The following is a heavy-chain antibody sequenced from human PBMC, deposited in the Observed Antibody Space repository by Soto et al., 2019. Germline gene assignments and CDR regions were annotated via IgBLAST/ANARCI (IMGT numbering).Heavy chain of an antibody. CDR2: IYYSGST. V-gene: IGHV4-39*01. CDR1: GGSISSSSYY. J-gene: IGHJ4*02. D-gene: IGHD2-15*01. CDR3: ARHTPAISISDH. Sequence: QLQLQESGPGLVKPSETLSLTCTVSGGSISSSSYYWGWIRQPPGKWLEWIGSIYYSGSTYYNPSLKSRVTISVDTSKSQFSLKLSSVTAADTAVYFCARHTPAISISDHWGQGTLVTVSS.